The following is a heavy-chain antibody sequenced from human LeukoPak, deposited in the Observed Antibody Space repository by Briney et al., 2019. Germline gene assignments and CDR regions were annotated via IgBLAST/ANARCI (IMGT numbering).Heavy chain of an antibody. CDR1: VFTFSSYA. CDR2: ISGSGGST. CDR3: AKVFYPAAGTRRVDFPFDY. D-gene: IGHD6-13*01. J-gene: IGHJ4*02. V-gene: IGHV3-23*01. Sequence: GGALRLSCAASVFTFSSYAMSWVRQAPGKGLEWVSSISGSGGSTYCADSVKGRFTISRDNSKTTLYLQLSSLRAEDTAVYYCAKVFYPAAGTRRVDFPFDYWGQGTLVTVSS.